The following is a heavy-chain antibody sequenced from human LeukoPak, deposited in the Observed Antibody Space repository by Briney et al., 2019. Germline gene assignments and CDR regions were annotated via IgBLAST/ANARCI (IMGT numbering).Heavy chain of an antibody. CDR1: GFIFSTYS. V-gene: IGHV3-21*01. J-gene: IGHJ4*02. Sequence: GGSLRLSCAASGFIFSTYSMNWVRQAPGKGLEWVSSITGSYSHIYYADSVKGRFTISRDNAKNSLYLQMNSLRAEDTAVYYCARGAEYYYDSSGYFPFDYWGQGTLVTASS. CDR3: ARGAEYYYDSSGYFPFDY. CDR2: ITGSYSHI. D-gene: IGHD3-22*01.